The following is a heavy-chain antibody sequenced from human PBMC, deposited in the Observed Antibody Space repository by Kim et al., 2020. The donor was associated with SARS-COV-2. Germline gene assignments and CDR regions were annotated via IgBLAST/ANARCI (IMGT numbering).Heavy chain of an antibody. J-gene: IGHJ4*02. Sequence: SVKGRFTISRDKSKNALYLEMNSLRAEDTAIYYCARAQCSGGTCYRPPDYWGQGTLVTVSS. D-gene: IGHD2-15*01. V-gene: IGHV3-23*01. CDR3: ARAQCSGGTCYRPPDY.